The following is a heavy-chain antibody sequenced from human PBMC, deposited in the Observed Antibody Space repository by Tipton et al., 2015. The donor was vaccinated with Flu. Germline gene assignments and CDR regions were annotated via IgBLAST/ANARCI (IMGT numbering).Heavy chain of an antibody. D-gene: IGHD3-22*01. CDR2: MWSDGGNE. CDR3: ARNYDSSGYNYDVGAFDI. Sequence: SLRLSCAASGFTFDYYGMHWVRQAPGRGLQWVAFMWSDGGNEKYADSVKGRFAISRDNAKNTLYLQMNSLRDEDTAVYYCARNYDSSGYNYDVGAFDIWGLGTTVIVSP. V-gene: IGHV3-33*01. J-gene: IGHJ3*02. CDR1: GFTFDYYG.